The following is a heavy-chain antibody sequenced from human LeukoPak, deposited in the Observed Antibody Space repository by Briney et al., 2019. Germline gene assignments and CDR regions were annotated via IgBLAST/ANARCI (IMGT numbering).Heavy chain of an antibody. V-gene: IGHV3-66*01. D-gene: IGHD4-23*01. CDR3: ARDSPAPVPYGGNYYYYSMDV. CDR2: IYSGGST. J-gene: IGHJ6*02. CDR1: GFTVSSNY. Sequence: PGGSLRLSCAASGFTVSSNYMSWVRQAPGKGLEWVSVIYSGGSTYYADSVKGRFTISRDNSKNTLYLQMNSLRAEDTAVYYCARDSPAPVPYGGNYYYYSMDVWGQGTTVTVSS.